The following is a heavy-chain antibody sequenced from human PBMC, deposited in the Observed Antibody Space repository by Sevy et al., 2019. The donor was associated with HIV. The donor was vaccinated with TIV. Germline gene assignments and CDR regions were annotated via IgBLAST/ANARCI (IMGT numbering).Heavy chain of an antibody. D-gene: IGHD4-17*01. CDR3: AKDRITVIGDAFDL. Sequence: GGSLRLSCAASGFTFSSYAMHWVRQAPRKGLEWVSAISNSSSDTKYAGSVKGRFTISRDNSKNTLYVQMNSLSAEDTAVYYCAKDRITVIGDAFDLWGQGTMVTVSS. CDR1: GFTFSSYA. CDR2: ISNSSSDT. V-gene: IGHV3-23*01. J-gene: IGHJ3*01.